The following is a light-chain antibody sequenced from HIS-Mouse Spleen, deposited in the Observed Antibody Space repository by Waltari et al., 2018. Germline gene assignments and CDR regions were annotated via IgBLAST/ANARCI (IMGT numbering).Light chain of an antibody. V-gene: IGLV3-1*01. J-gene: IGLJ2*01. CDR2: QDS. CDR3: QAWDSSYSV. CDR1: KLGAKY. Sequence: SYELTQPPSVSVSPGQTASITCSGEKLGAKYACWYQQKPGQSPVLVIYQDSKRPSGIPERFSGSNSGNTATLTISGTQAMDEADYYCQAWDSSYSVFGGGTKLTVL.